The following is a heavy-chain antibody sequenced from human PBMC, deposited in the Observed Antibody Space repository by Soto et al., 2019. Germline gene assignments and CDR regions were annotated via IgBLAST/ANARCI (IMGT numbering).Heavy chain of an antibody. CDR2: IYYSGST. V-gene: IGHV4-61*01. CDR3: ARISGYSYGLPTYFDY. CDR1: GGSVSSGSYY. J-gene: IGHJ4*02. D-gene: IGHD5-18*01. Sequence: SETLSLTCTVSGGSVSSGSYYWSWIRQPPGKGLEWIGYIYYSGSTNYNPSLKSRVTISVDTSKNQFSLKLSSVTAADTAVYYCARISGYSYGLPTYFDYWGQGTLVTVSS.